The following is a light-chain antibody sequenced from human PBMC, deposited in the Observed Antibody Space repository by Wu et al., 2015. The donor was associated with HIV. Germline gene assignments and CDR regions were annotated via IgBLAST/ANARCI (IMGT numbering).Light chain of an antibody. CDR2: GAS. J-gene: IGKJ1*01. CDR1: QSITTNY. V-gene: IGKV3-20*01. Sequence: EFVLTQSPGTLSLSPRDRATLSCRASQSITTNYLAWYQQIPGQAPRLLIYGASRRATGIPDRFSGSGSGTDFTLTISRLEPEDFAVYYCQQYDNSPETFGQGTKVEIK. CDR3: QQYDNSPET.